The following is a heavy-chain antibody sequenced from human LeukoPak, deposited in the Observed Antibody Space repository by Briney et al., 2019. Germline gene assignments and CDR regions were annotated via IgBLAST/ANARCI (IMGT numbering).Heavy chain of an antibody. J-gene: IGHJ4*02. CDR1: GFTFSSYG. D-gene: IGHD3-22*01. V-gene: IGHV3-30*02. CDR3: ANQLDYYDSSGYQHYFEY. Sequence: GGSLRLSCAASGFTFSSYGMHWVRQAPGKGPEWVAFIIYDGSNKYYADSVKGRFTISRDNSKNTLYLQMNSLRAEDTAVYYCANQLDYYDSSGYQHYFEYWGQGTLVTVSS. CDR2: IIYDGSNK.